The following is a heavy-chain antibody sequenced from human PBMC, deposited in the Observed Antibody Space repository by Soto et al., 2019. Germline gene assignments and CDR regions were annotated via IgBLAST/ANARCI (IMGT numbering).Heavy chain of an antibody. V-gene: IGHV3-11*01. CDR3: ARERAYYDLKDAFDI. Sequence: GGSLRLSCAASGFTFSDYYMSWIRQAPGKGLEWVSYISSSGSTIYYADSVKGRFTISRDNAKNSLYLQMNSLGAEDTAVYYCARERAYYDLKDAFDIWGQGTMVTVSS. CDR1: GFTFSDYY. CDR2: ISSSGSTI. J-gene: IGHJ3*02. D-gene: IGHD3-3*01.